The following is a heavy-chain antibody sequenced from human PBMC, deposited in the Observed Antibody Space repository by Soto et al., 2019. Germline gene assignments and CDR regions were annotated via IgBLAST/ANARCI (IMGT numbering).Heavy chain of an antibody. D-gene: IGHD1-1*01. J-gene: IGHJ6*02. CDR2: IRGSGDRT. CDR1: GFTFSSYA. CDR3: AKQQGPGTPYYYAMDV. Sequence: GGSLRLSCAASGFTFSSYAMSWVRQAPGKGLEWVSVIRGSGDRTYYADSVKGRFTISRDNSKNTLYMQMNTLRAEDTAVYYCAKQQGPGTPYYYAMDVWGQGTAVTVSS. V-gene: IGHV3-23*01.